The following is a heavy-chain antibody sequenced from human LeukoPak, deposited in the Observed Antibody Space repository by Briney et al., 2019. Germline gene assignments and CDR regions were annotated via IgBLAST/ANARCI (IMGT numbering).Heavy chain of an antibody. Sequence: SETLSLTCTVSGGSISSGSYYWSWIRQPAGKGLEWIGRIYTSGSTNYNPSLKSRVTISVDTSKNQFSLKLSSVTAADTAVYYCARDAGDGYNSWGQGTLVTVSS. V-gene: IGHV4-61*02. CDR1: GGSISSGSYY. CDR3: ARDAGDGYNS. J-gene: IGHJ5*02. D-gene: IGHD5-24*01. CDR2: IYTSGST.